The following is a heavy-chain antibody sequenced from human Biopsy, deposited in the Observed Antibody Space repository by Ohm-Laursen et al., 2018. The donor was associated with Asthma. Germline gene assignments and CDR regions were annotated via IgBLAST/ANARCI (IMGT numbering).Heavy chain of an antibody. D-gene: IGHD6-19*01. J-gene: IGHJ4*02. CDR1: RFTYE. Sequence: SLRLSCAASRFTYEMHWVRQAPGKGLEWVAVISYDGSSIYYADSVKGRFTISRDNSKNTLSLQMNSLTAEDTAVYHCAREGVAGTHIEDWGQGTLVTASS. V-gene: IGHV3-30-3*01. CDR3: AREGVAGTHIED. CDR2: ISYDGSSI.